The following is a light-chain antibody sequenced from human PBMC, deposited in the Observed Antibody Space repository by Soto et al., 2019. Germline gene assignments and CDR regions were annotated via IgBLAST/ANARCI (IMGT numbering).Light chain of an antibody. CDR3: QKYNSAPPT. J-gene: IGKJ4*02. CDR1: QGIGNY. V-gene: IGKV1-27*01. Sequence: DIQMTLSPSSLSASVGDRVTITCRASQGIGNYLAWYQQKPGKVPKLLIYAASTLQPGVPSRFSGSGSGTDFTLTISSLQPEDVATYYCQKYNSAPPTFGGGTKVEIK. CDR2: AAS.